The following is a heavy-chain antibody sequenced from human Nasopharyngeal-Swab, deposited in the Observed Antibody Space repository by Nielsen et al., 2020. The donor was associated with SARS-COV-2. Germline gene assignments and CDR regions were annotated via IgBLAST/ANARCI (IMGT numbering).Heavy chain of an antibody. Sequence: SETLSLTCTVSGGSISSHYWSWIRQPPGKGLEWIGYIYYSGSTNYNPSLKSRVTISVDTSKNQFSLKLSSVTAADTAVYYCARILTIFGVVASYYFDYWGQGTLVTVSS. CDR3: ARILTIFGVVASYYFDY. J-gene: IGHJ4*02. CDR1: GGSISSHY. V-gene: IGHV4-59*11. CDR2: IYYSGST. D-gene: IGHD3-3*01.